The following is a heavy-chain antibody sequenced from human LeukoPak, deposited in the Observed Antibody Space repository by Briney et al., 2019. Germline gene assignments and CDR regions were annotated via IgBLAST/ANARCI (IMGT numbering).Heavy chain of an antibody. J-gene: IGHJ3*02. V-gene: IGHV3-74*01. Sequence: GGSLRLSCAASGFSFSYFWMHWVRQAPGKGLGWVSRINRDGSGTSYADSVKGRFTISRDNAKNSLSLQMNSLRAEDTAVYYCTRELEYRGSPDDAFDNWGQGTMVTVSS. CDR1: GFSFSYFW. CDR3: TRELEYRGSPDDAFDN. D-gene: IGHD1-26*01. CDR2: INRDGSGT.